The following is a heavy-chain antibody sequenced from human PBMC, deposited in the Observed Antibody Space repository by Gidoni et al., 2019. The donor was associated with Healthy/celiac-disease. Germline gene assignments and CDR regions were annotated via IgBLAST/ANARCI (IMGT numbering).Heavy chain of an antibody. Sequence: EVQLVESGGGLLQPGGSLRLSCAASGFTVSSNYMLWVRQTPGKGLEWVPVIYSGGSRYYADYVKGRFTIYRDNSKNTLYLQMNSLRAEETAVYYCARHQGEDVATMQLDYWGQGTLVTVSS. CDR2: IYSGGSR. J-gene: IGHJ4*02. CDR3: ARHQGEDVATMQLDY. CDR1: GFTVSSNY. V-gene: IGHV3-53*01. D-gene: IGHD5-12*01.